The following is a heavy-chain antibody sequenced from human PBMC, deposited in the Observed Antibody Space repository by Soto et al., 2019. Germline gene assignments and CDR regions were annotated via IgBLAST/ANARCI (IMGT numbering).Heavy chain of an antibody. CDR1: GGTFSSYA. J-gene: IGHJ3*02. CDR2: IIPIFGTA. Sequence: ASVKVSCKAPGGTFSSYAISWVRQAPGQGLEWMGGIIPIFGTANYAQKFQGRVTITADKSTSTAYMELSSLRSEDTAVYYCARGSVRDGYNSDAFDIWGQGTMVTVSS. CDR3: ARGSVRDGYNSDAFDI. D-gene: IGHD5-12*01. V-gene: IGHV1-69*06.